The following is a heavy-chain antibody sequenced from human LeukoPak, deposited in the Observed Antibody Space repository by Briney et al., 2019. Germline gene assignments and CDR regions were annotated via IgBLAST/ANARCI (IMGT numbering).Heavy chain of an antibody. J-gene: IGHJ6*03. D-gene: IGHD5-12*01. CDR1: GFTFSSYA. Sequence: GGSLRLSCAASGFTFSSYAMSWVRQAPGKGLEWVSAISGSGGSTYYADSVKGRFTISRDNSKNTLYLQMNSLRAEDTAVYYCAKVKYIAATRYYYYMDVWGKGTTVTISS. CDR3: AKVKYIAATRYYYYMDV. CDR2: ISGSGGST. V-gene: IGHV3-23*01.